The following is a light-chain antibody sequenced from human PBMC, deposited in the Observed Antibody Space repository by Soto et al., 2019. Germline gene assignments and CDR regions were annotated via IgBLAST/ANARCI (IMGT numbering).Light chain of an antibody. Sequence: DIQMNQSPFTLSAPVGDRVTITFWASPTISSWLAWYRQNPGKAPKRLIYEDSSWESGVPSRFVGSGSGTEFTFTFTGLQPEDFATNYCQRYNIYITFGQGTRLENK. J-gene: IGKJ5*01. CDR2: EDS. CDR1: PTISSW. CDR3: QRYNIYIT. V-gene: IGKV1-5*01.